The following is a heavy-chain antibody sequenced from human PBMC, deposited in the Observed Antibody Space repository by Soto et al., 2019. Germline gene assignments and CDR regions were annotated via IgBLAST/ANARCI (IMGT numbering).Heavy chain of an antibody. J-gene: IGHJ3*02. CDR3: TGHRIIWANHMTTVIRNDGFDI. CDR2: IRNKADNYAT. CDR1: GFTFSVSA. D-gene: IGHD4-17*01. Sequence: VQLEESGGGLVQPGGSLKLSCAASGFTFSVSAMHWVRQASGKGLEWVGRIRNKADNYATAYAASVKGRFTISRDDSKNTKYLQISRLKTEDTAVYYCTGHRIIWANHMTTVIRNDGFDIWGQGTMVTVSA. V-gene: IGHV3-73*01.